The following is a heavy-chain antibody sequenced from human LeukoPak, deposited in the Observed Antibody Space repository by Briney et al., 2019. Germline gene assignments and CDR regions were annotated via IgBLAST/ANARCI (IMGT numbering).Heavy chain of an antibody. CDR1: GGTFSSYA. CDR3: ARHSDYYDSSGPFQH. CDR2: IIPIFGTA. D-gene: IGHD3-22*01. Sequence: SVKVSCKASGGTFSSYAISWVRQAPGQGLEWMGRIIPIFGTANYAQKFQGRVTITTDESTSTAYMELSSLRSEDTAVYYCARHSDYYDSSGPFQHWGQGTLVTVSS. J-gene: IGHJ1*01. V-gene: IGHV1-69*05.